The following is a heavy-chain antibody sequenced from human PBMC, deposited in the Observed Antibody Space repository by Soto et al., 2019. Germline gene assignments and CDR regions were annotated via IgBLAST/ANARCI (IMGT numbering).Heavy chain of an antibody. Sequence: GGSLRLSCAASGFTFSSYAMSWVRQAPGKGLEWVSGISDSGGSTYYADSVKGRFTISRDNSKNTLYLQMNSLRAEDTAVYYCAKDTIVGATTRDYWGQGTLVTVSS. CDR2: ISDSGGST. J-gene: IGHJ4*02. CDR3: AKDTIVGATTRDY. CDR1: GFTFSSYA. V-gene: IGHV3-23*01. D-gene: IGHD1-26*01.